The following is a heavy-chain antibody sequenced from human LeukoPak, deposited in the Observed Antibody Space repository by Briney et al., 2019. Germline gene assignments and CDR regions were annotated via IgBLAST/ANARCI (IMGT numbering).Heavy chain of an antibody. CDR1: EFDFSSHA. V-gene: IGHV3-23*01. CDR3: AKDSLGSSSKNWFDP. CDR2: ISISGTKT. J-gene: IGHJ5*02. Sequence: GGSLRLSCAASEFDFSSHAMTWVRQAPGKGLEWVSAISISGTKTYYADSVKGRFTISRDNSKNTLYLQMNSLRAEDTAVYYCAKDSLGSSSKNWFDPWGQGTLVTVSS. D-gene: IGHD6-13*01.